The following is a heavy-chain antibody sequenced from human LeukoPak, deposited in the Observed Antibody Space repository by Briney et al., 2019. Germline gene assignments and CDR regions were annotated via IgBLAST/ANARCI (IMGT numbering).Heavy chain of an antibody. CDR3: ARDQEVVAYYFDY. CDR2: INPSGGST. V-gene: IGHV1-46*01. CDR1: GYTFTSYY. J-gene: IGHJ4*02. D-gene: IGHD6-6*01. Sequence: ASVKDSCKASGYTFTSYYMHWVRQAPGQGLEWMGIINPSGGSTSYAQKFQGRVTMTRDMSTSTVYMELSSLRSEDTAVYYCARDQEVVAYYFDYWGQGTLVTVSS.